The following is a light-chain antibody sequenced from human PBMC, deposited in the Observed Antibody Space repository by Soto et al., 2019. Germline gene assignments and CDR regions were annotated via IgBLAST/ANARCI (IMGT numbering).Light chain of an antibody. CDR2: DDN. CDR1: SSNIGNND. CDR3: GTWDSSLSAVL. Sequence: QSVLTQPPSVSAAPGQTVTISCSGSSSNIGNNDVSWYQQLPGTGPKLLIYDDNKRSSGIPDRFSGSKSGTSATLGITGLQTGDEADYYCGTWDSSLSAVLFGGGTQLTVL. J-gene: IGLJ2*01. V-gene: IGLV1-51*01.